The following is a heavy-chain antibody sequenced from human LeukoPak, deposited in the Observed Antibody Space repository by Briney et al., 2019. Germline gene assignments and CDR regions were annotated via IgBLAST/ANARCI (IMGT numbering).Heavy chain of an antibody. CDR3: AAHTYYYSSGSFGH. V-gene: IGHV1-8*01. D-gene: IGHD3-10*01. CDR2: MNPSSGNT. Sequence: ASVTVSCKASGYSFTSYDINWVRQATGQGPEWIGWMNPSSGNTGYAQRFQGRVTMTRDTSTSTAYLELSSLTSDDTAVYYCAAHTYYYSSGSFGHWGQGTQVTVSS. J-gene: IGHJ4*02. CDR1: GYSFTSYD.